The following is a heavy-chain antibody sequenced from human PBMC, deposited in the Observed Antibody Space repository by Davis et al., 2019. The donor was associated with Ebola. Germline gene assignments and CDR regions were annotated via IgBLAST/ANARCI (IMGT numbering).Heavy chain of an antibody. V-gene: IGHV3-30*03. CDR1: GFTFSSYG. D-gene: IGHD2-2*01. CDR2: ISYDGSNK. CDR3: ARGGHCSSTSCSGLNWFDP. J-gene: IGHJ5*02. Sequence: GESLKISCAASGFTFSSYGMHWVRQAPGKGLEWVAVISYDGSNKYYADSVKGRFTISRDNSKNTLYLQMNSLRAEDTAVYYCARGGHCSSTSCSGLNWFDPWGQGTLVTVSS.